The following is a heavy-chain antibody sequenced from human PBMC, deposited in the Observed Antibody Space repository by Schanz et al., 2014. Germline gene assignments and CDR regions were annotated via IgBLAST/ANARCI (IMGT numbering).Heavy chain of an antibody. J-gene: IGHJ4*02. CDR2: MNPNSGNP. V-gene: IGHV1-8*02. CDR3: ARGRTFDY. Sequence: QVLQVQSGAEVHKPGASVKVSCKASGYTFTSYGISWVRQAPGQGLEWLGWMNPNSGNPGFAQKFRGRVTMTRNTSMSTAYIELHILTSEDTAVYYCARGRTFDYWGQGTLXTVSS. CDR1: GYTFTSYG.